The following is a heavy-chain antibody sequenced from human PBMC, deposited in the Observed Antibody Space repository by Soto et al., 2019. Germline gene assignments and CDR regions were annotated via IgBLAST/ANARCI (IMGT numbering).Heavy chain of an antibody. Sequence: GGSLRLSCTASGFSFSTYGMHWVRQPPGKGLEWVAVIRYDGNNKFYADSVKGRFTISRDSPTKTLYLQMNSLRVEDTALYYCVRGGAGGVYYGLDVWGQGTTVTVSS. D-gene: IGHD6-13*01. CDR1: GFSFSTYG. CDR3: VRGGAGGVYYGLDV. V-gene: IGHV3-33*01. J-gene: IGHJ6*02. CDR2: IRYDGNNK.